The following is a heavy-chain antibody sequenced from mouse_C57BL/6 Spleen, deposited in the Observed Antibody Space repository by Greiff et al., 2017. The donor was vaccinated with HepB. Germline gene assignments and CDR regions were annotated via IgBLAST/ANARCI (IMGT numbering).Heavy chain of an antibody. V-gene: IGHV1-82*01. J-gene: IGHJ3*01. D-gene: IGHD2-4*01. CDR3: ARRVYDYDGFAY. Sequence: QVQLQQSGAELMKPGASVKLSCKATGYTFTGYWIEWVKQRPGKGLEWIGRIYPGDGDTNYNGKFKGKATLTADKSSSTAYMQLSSLTSEDSAVYFCARRVYDYDGFAYWGQGTLVTVSA. CDR1: GYTFTGYW. CDR2: IYPGDGDT.